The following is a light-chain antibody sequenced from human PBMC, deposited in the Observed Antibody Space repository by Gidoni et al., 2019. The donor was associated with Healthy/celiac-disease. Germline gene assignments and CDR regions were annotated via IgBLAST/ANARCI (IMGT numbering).Light chain of an antibody. CDR3: CSYAGSYTVV. Sequence: QSVLTQPSSVSGSPGQSVTISCTGTSSDVGGYNYVSWYQQHPGKAPHLMIYDVSKRPSGVPDRFSGSKSGNTASLTISGLQAEDEADYYCCSYAGSYTVVFGGGTKLTVL. J-gene: IGLJ2*01. CDR1: SSDVGGYNY. V-gene: IGLV2-11*01. CDR2: DVS.